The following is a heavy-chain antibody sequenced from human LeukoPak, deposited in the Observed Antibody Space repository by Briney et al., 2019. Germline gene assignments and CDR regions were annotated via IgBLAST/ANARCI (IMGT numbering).Heavy chain of an antibody. CDR2: IKKDGREK. D-gene: IGHD4-17*01. J-gene: IGHJ6*02. CDR3: ARDGATVTTPNYYGMDV. CDR1: GFTFSNYW. Sequence: GGSLRLSCAASGFTFSNYWMSWVRQAPGKGLEWVANIKKDGREKYYVDSVKGRFTISRDNAKNSLYLQMNSLRVEDTAVYYCARDGATVTTPNYYGMDVRGQGTTVTVSS. V-gene: IGHV3-7*01.